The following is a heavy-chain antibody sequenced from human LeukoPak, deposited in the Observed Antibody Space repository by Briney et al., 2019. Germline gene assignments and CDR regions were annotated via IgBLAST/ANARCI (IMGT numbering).Heavy chain of an antibody. CDR1: GGSLRGYY. CDR2: IYSSGST. D-gene: IGHD3-10*01. J-gene: IGHJ6*03. Sequence: SETLSLTCNVPGGSLRGYYWRWIRQPPGKGLEWIGYIYSSGSTNYNPSLKSRVTISVDTSKNQFSLKVSSVTAADTAVYYCARVFDSGSQAYFYYMDVWGKGTTVTISS. V-gene: IGHV4-59*01. CDR3: ARVFDSGSQAYFYYMDV.